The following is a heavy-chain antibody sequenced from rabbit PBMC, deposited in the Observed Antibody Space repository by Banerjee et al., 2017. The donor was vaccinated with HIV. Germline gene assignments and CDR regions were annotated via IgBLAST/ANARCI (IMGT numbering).Heavy chain of an antibody. V-gene: IGHV1S40*01. CDR3: ARDLAGVIGWNFNL. D-gene: IGHD4-1*01. CDR2: INTSTGNT. J-gene: IGHJ4*01. CDR1: GFDFSNYQ. Sequence: QSLEESGGGLVQPEGSLTLTCKVSGFDFSNYQMTWVRQAPGKGLEWIACINTSTGNTVYASWAKGRFTLSKTSSTTVTLQMTSLTAADTATYFCARDLAGVIGWNFNLWGPGTLVTVS.